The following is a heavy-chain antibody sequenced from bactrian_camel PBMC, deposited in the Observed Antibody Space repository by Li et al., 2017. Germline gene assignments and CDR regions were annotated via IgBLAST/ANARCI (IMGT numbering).Heavy chain of an antibody. D-gene: IGHD2*01. CDR1: QYSFSYCA. Sequence: HVQLVESGGGSVQAGGSLTLSCEAIQYSFSYCAMTWYRQSPGKEREEVSTLDSISGYTTYAAFVEGRFTISRDTAKNALYLQMDKLKPDDTGIYYCAADVRLRSGSWTFANAFTYWGQGTQVTVS. CDR2: LDSISGYT. J-gene: IGHJ4*01. CDR3: AADVRLRSGSWTFANAFTY. V-gene: IGHV3S14*01.